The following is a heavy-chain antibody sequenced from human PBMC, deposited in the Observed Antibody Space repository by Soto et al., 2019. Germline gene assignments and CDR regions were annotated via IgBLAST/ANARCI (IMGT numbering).Heavy chain of an antibody. CDR1: GFTFSNAW. CDR3: ARSSLYSSSSFYYYYGMDV. V-gene: IGHV3-15*01. CDR2: IKSKSDGGTI. D-gene: IGHD6-6*01. J-gene: IGHJ6*02. Sequence: PGGSLRLSCAASGFTFSNAWMSWVRQAPGKGLEWVGRIKSKSDGGTIDYAAPVKGRFTISRDDSKNTLYLQMNSLKTEDTAVYYCARSSLYSSSSFYYYYGMDVWGQGTTVTVSS.